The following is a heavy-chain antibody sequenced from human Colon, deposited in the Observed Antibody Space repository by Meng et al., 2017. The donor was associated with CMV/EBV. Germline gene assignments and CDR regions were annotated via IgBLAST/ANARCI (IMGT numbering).Heavy chain of an antibody. J-gene: IGHJ4*02. Sequence: GESLKISCAASGFTFNRNSMSWVRQAPGKGLEWVSGINGVGDITYYADSVKGRFTISRDNSKNTLYLRMIDLRAEDTAMYYCAKDRAYCGSFSCSPNYFDGWGQGNLVTVSS. V-gene: IGHV3-23*01. CDR2: INGVGDIT. D-gene: IGHD2-21*01. CDR3: AKDRAYCGSFSCSPNYFDG. CDR1: GFTFNRNS.